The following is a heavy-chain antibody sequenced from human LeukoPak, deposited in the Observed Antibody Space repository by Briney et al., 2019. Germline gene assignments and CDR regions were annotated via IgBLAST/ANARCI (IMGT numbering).Heavy chain of an antibody. Sequence: GGSLRLSCAASGFTFSSYSMNWVRQAPGKGQERVSSISSSSSYIYYADSVKGRFTISRDNAENSLYLQMNSLRAEDTAVYYCAGSYYDFWSGYSFDYWGQGTLVTVSS. CDR1: GFTFSSYS. D-gene: IGHD3-3*01. CDR3: AGSYYDFWSGYSFDY. CDR2: ISSSSSYI. J-gene: IGHJ4*02. V-gene: IGHV3-21*01.